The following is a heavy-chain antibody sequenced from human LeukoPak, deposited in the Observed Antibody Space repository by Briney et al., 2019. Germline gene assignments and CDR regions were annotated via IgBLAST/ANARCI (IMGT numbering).Heavy chain of an antibody. CDR2: IYSGGST. J-gene: IGHJ4*02. V-gene: IGHV3-53*01. CDR1: GFTVSSDY. D-gene: IGHD5-24*01. CDR3: ARSPRDGYNYKYFFDY. Sequence: GGSLRLSCAASGFTVSSDYMTWVHQAPGKGLEWVSVIYSGGSTYYADSVKGRFTISRDNSKNTLYLQMNSLRAEDTAVYYCARSPRDGYNYKYFFDYWGQGTLVTVSS.